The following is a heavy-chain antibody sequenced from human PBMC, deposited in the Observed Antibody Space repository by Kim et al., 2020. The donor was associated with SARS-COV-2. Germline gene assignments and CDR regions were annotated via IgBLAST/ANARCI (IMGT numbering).Heavy chain of an antibody. CDR1: GFIFSNYA. Sequence: GGSLRLSCAGSGFIFSNYAMTWFRQAPGKGLEWVSLISGSGGSTYYADSVKGRFTISRDNSKNTVFLQMNSLRDEDTAVYFCAKDPDGDYFLNWFHPWGQGTLVTVSS. CDR3: AKDPDGDYFLNWFHP. CDR2: ISGSGGST. D-gene: IGHD4-17*01. J-gene: IGHJ5*02. V-gene: IGHV3-23*01.